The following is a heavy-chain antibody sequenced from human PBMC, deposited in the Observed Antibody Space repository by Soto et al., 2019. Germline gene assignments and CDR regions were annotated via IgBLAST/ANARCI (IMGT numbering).Heavy chain of an antibody. V-gene: IGHV4-34*01. CDR3: SRGRFGQGFMDV. D-gene: IGHD3-10*01. CDR1: GESFSENY. J-gene: IGHJ6*03. CDR2: INHSGST. Sequence: SETLSLTCAVYGESFSENYWSWIRQPPGKGLEWIGEINHSGSTNYNPSLKSRVTISVDTSKNQLSLKLSSVTAADTAVYYCSRGRFGQGFMDVRGKGTTVTGSS.